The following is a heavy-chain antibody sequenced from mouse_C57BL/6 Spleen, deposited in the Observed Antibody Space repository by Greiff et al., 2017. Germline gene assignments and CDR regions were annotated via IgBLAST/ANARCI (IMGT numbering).Heavy chain of an antibody. CDR3: ARPLHYYGSTAYAMDD. Sequence: VQLQQSGAELARPGASVKLSCKASGYTFTSYGISWVKQRTGQGLEWIGEIYPRSGNTYYNEKFKGKAKLTADKSSSTGYRELRSLTSEDSAVYFCARPLHYYGSTAYAMDDWGQGTSVTVSS. J-gene: IGHJ4*01. D-gene: IGHD1-1*01. CDR1: GYTFTSYG. V-gene: IGHV1-81*01. CDR2: IYPRSGNT.